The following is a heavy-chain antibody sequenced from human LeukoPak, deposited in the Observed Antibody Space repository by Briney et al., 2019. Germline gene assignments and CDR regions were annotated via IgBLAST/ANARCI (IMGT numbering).Heavy chain of an antibody. CDR2: FDPEDGET. CDR1: GYTLTELS. CDR3: ATEASIAARPLAPRHYYFDY. Sequence: ASVKVSCKVSGYTLTELSMHWVRQAPGKGLEWMGGFDPEDGETIYAQKFQGRVTMTEDTSTDTAYMELSSLRSEDTAVYYCATEASIAARPLAPRHYYFDYWGQGTLVTVPS. D-gene: IGHD6-6*01. V-gene: IGHV1-24*01. J-gene: IGHJ4*02.